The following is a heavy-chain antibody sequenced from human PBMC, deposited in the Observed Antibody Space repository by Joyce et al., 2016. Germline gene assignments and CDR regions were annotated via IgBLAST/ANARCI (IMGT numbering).Heavy chain of an antibody. J-gene: IGHJ3*01. D-gene: IGHD3-3*01. V-gene: IGHV3-23*01. CDR1: GFTFASYA. Sequence: EVQVLESGGGLVQPGGSLRLSCAASGFTFASYAMSWVRQPPGKGLEWVSTISGGGSDSYYGDSVRGRVTISRDNSKNALYLQMDSLRAEDTAIYYCAKTTYYDFWSGLSGAFDFWGQGTMVTVSS. CDR2: ISGGGSDS. CDR3: AKTTYYDFWSGLSGAFDF.